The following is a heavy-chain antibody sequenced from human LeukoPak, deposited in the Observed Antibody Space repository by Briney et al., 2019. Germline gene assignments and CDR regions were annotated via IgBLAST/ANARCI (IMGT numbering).Heavy chain of an antibody. D-gene: IGHD3-16*02. J-gene: IGHJ4*02. V-gene: IGHV1-69*13. CDR1: GYTFSNFG. CDR2: IIPIFGTA. Sequence: SVMVSCKASGYTFSNFGISWVRQAHGQGLEWMGGIIPIFGTANYAQKFQGRVTITADESTSTAYMELSSLRSEDTAVYYCARVGGLTFGGVIVTGYFDYWGQGTLVTVSS. CDR3: ARVGGLTFGGVIVTGYFDY.